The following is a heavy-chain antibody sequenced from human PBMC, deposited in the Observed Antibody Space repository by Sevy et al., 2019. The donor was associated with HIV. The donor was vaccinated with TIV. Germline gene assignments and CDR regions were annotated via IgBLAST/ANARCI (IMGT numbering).Heavy chain of an antibody. Sequence: GGSLILSCVASGFIFSSYGIHWVRQAPGKGLEWVAVISFDGTNKYYADSVKGRFTISRDNSKNTLYLQMNSLRTEDTAVYHCAKGRVGYSDFWSGYNFDFWGQGILVTVSS. D-gene: IGHD3-3*01. CDR1: GFIFSSYG. V-gene: IGHV3-30*18. CDR3: AKGRVGYSDFWSGYNFDF. J-gene: IGHJ4*02. CDR2: ISFDGTNK.